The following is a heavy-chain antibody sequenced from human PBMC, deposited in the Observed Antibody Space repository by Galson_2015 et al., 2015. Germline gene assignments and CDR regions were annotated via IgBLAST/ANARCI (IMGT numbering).Heavy chain of an antibody. V-gene: IGHV5-51*03. D-gene: IGHD1-26*01. CDR2: IYPGDSDS. J-gene: IGHJ4*02. Sequence: QSGAEVKKPGESLNISRTGSGYSFTTYWIGWVRQMPGKGLEWMGIIYPGDSDSRYSPSFQGQVTISADKSISTAYLQWSSLKASDTAMYYCARLGSATGSYPGYWGQGTLVTVSS. CDR1: GYSFTTYW. CDR3: ARLGSATGSYPGY.